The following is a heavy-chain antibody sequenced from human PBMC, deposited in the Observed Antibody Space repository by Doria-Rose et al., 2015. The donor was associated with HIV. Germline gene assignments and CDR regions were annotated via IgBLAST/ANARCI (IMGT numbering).Heavy chain of an antibody. CDR1: GVSLSSPGMG. CDR3: ARIKSSRWYHKYYFDF. V-gene: IGHV2-26*01. D-gene: IGHD6-13*01. J-gene: IGHJ4*02. CDR2: IFSYDDR. Sequence: ITLKESGPVLVKPTETLTLTCTVSGVSLSSPGMGVSWIRQPPGKALEWLANIFSYDDRSYKTSLKSRLTISRGTSKSQVVLTMTDMDPVDTATYYCARIKSSRWYHKYYFDFWGQGTLVIVSA.